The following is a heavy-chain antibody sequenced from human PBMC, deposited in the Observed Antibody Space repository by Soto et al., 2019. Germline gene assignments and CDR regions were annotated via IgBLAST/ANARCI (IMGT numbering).Heavy chain of an antibody. D-gene: IGHD6-6*01. J-gene: IGHJ6*03. Sequence: TLSLTCTVSGGSVSSGGFYYHWIRQPPGKGLEWIGYIYYSGSTYYNPSLKSRVTISVDTSKNQFSLKLSSVTAADTAVYYCATSPRYSSSSWYYYYYMDVWGKGTTVTVSS. CDR1: GGSVSSGGFY. CDR2: IYYSGST. V-gene: IGHV4-31*03. CDR3: ATSPRYSSSSWYYYYYMDV.